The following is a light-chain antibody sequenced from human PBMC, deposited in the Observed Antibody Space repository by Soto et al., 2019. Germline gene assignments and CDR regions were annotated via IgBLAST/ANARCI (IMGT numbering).Light chain of an antibody. V-gene: IGLV1-44*01. J-gene: IGLJ2*01. Sequence: QSVLTQPPSASGTPGQRVTISCSGSSSNIGSNSVNWYQQVPGTAPKLLMYTTNQRPSGVPDRFAGSKSDTSASLAISGLQSEDEADYYCAAWDDSLNGEVVFGGGTKLTVL. CDR3: AAWDDSLNGEVV. CDR1: SSNIGSNS. CDR2: TTN.